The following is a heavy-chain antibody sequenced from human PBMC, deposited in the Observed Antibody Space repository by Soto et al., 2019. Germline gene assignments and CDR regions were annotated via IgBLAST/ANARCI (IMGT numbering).Heavy chain of an antibody. CDR3: ASDYYYDSSGYPGVY. D-gene: IGHD3-22*01. V-gene: IGHV3-74*01. J-gene: IGHJ4*02. CDR1: GFTFSSYW. Sequence: GGSLRLSCAASGFTFSSYWMHWVRQAPGKGLVWVSRINSDGSSTSYADSVKGRFTISRDNAKNTLYLQMNSLRAEDTAVYYCASDYYYDSSGYPGVYWGQGTLVTVSS. CDR2: INSDGSST.